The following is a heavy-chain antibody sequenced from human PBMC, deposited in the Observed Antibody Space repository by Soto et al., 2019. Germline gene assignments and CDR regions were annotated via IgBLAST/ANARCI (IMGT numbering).Heavy chain of an antibody. CDR3: ARMDPSLFAGGEWFDP. CDR1: GGTFANFA. CDR2: IIPTFGTV. J-gene: IGHJ5*02. V-gene: IGHV1-69*01. D-gene: IGHD3-16*01. Sequence: VQLVQSGPEVKVPGSSVKVSCQASGGTFANFAITWVRQAPGQGLEWVGGIIPTFGTVDYAQSFQGRVTITADESAGTSYMELYSLRSDDTAIYYCARMDPSLFAGGEWFDPWGQGTLVTVSS.